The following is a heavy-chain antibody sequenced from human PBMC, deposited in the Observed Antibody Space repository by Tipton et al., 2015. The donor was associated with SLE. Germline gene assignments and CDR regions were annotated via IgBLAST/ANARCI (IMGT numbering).Heavy chain of an antibody. J-gene: IGHJ5*02. CDR2: INHSGST. V-gene: IGHV4-34*01. CDR1: DGSISSYY. D-gene: IGHD6-13*01. CDR3: ARGRRAAAGTRWFDP. Sequence: TLSLTCTVSDGSISSYYWSWIRQPPGKGLEWIGEINHSGSTNYNPSLKSRVTISVDTSKNQFSLKLSSVTAADTAVYYCARGRRAAAGTRWFDPWGQGTLVTVSS.